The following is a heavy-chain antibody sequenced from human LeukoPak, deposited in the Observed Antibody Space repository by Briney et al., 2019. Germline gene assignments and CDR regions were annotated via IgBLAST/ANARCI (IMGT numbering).Heavy chain of an antibody. CDR3: ARWHYYDSSGPTNEDY. D-gene: IGHD3-22*01. Sequence: GGSLRLSCAASGFTVSSNYMSWVRQAPGKGLEWVSVIYSGGSTYYADSVKGRFTISRDNSKNTLYLQKNSLRAEDTAVYYCARWHYYDSSGPTNEDYWGQGTLVTVSS. CDR1: GFTVSSNY. CDR2: IYSGGST. V-gene: IGHV3-53*01. J-gene: IGHJ4*02.